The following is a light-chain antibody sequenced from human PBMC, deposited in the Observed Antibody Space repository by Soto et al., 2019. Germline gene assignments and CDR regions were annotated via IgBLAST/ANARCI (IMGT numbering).Light chain of an antibody. Sequence: QSALTQPASVSGSPGQSITISCTGTSSDVGGYNYVSWYQQHPGKAPKLMIYDVSNRPSGVSNRFSGSKSGNTASLTISGLQAEDEADYSCSSYTSSSTRFFGTGTKV. J-gene: IGLJ1*01. CDR2: DVS. V-gene: IGLV2-14*01. CDR3: SSYTSSSTRF. CDR1: SSDVGGYNY.